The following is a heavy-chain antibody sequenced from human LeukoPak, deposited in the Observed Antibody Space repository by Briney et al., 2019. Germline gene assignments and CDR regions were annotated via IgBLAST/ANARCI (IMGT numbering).Heavy chain of an antibody. J-gene: IGHJ6*04. V-gene: IGHV3-48*03. Sequence: GGSVRLLCAASGFTVSSYEMNCVRQAPGKGLECLSYISSSGSTIYYADSVKGRFTISRDNAKNSLYLQMNSLRAEDTAVYYCAELGITMVGGVWGKGTTVTISS. D-gene: IGHD3-10*02. CDR2: ISSSGSTI. CDR1: GFTVSSYE. CDR3: AELGITMVGGV.